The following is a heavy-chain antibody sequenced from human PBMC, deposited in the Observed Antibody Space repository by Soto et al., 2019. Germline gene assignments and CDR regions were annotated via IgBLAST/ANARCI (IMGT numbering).Heavy chain of an antibody. CDR2: ISGSGGST. CDR1: GFTFSSYA. CDR3: GKVALRNSSSWYAGRRGYSYCVDV. Sequence: GSLRLSCAASGFTFSSYAMSWVRQAPGKGLEWVSAISGSGGSTYYADSVKGRFTISRDNSKNTLYLQMNSLRAEDTAVYYYGKVALRNSSSWYAGRRGYSYCVDVWGKGTTATVSS. V-gene: IGHV3-23*01. J-gene: IGHJ6*03. D-gene: IGHD6-13*01.